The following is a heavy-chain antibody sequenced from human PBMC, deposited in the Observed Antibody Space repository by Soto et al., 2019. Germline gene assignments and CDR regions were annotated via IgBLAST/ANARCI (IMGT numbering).Heavy chain of an antibody. V-gene: IGHV4-59*01. CDR3: ARGGGSYYKYWFDP. Sequence: QVQLQESGPGPVKPSETLSLTCTVSGDSINAYYWNWVRQPPGEGLEWIGYSYYSGSTSYNPSLKSRVTISPDTSKNQLSLKVSSVTAADTAVYYCARGGGSYYKYWFDPWGQGTLVTVSS. CDR2: SYYSGST. J-gene: IGHJ5*02. D-gene: IGHD1-26*01. CDR1: GDSINAYY.